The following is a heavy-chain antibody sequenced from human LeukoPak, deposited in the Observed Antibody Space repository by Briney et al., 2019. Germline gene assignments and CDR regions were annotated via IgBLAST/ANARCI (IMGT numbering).Heavy chain of an antibody. CDR1: GGSISSYY. Sequence: SETLSLTCTVSGGSISSYYWSWIRQPPGKGLEWIGYIYYSGSTNYNPSLKSRVTISVDTSKNQFSLKLSSVTAADTAVYYCAREFWGYYDSSGYVYYFDYWGQGTLVTVSS. D-gene: IGHD3-22*01. J-gene: IGHJ4*02. CDR3: AREFWGYYDSSGYVYYFDY. CDR2: IYYSGST. V-gene: IGHV4-59*01.